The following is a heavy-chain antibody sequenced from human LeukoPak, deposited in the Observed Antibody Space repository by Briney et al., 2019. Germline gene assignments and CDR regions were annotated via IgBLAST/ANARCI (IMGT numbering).Heavy chain of an antibody. Sequence: GGSLRLSCAASGFTFSTYGMHWVRQAPGKGLEYVSAITSNGDITYYANSVKGRFTISRDNSKNTLYLQTGSLRAGDMGVYYCARVPQRSSLYFYGMDVWGQGTTVTVSS. J-gene: IGHJ6*02. V-gene: IGHV3-64*01. CDR3: ARVPQRSSLYFYGMDV. D-gene: IGHD6-6*01. CDR1: GFTFSTYG. CDR2: ITSNGDIT.